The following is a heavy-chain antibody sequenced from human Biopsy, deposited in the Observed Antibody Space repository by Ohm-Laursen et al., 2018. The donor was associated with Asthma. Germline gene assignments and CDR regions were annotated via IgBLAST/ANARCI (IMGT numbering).Heavy chain of an antibody. Sequence: SDTLSLTCTVSGVSISSDYWSWIRQPPGKGLEWIGHIYYSGSTSYQPSLKSRVTISVDTSKKQISLRLSSVIAADTAVYYCAGFCSGGNCPDHWGQGTLVTVSS. CDR2: IYYSGST. CDR3: AGFCSGGNCPDH. CDR1: GVSISSDY. J-gene: IGHJ4*02. V-gene: IGHV4-59*07. D-gene: IGHD2-15*01.